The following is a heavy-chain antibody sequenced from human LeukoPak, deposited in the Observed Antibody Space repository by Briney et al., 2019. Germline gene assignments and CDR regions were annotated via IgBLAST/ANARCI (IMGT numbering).Heavy chain of an antibody. CDR1: GFTFSSYS. CDR3: ARGADIVATFPDY. V-gene: IGHV3-21*01. CDR2: ISSSSSYI. J-gene: IGHJ4*02. Sequence: GGSLRLSCAASGFTFSSYSMNWVRQAPGKGLEWVSSISSSSSYIYYADSVKGRFTISRDNAKNSLYLQMNSLRAEDTAVYYCARGADIVATFPDYWGQGTLVTVSS. D-gene: IGHD5-12*01.